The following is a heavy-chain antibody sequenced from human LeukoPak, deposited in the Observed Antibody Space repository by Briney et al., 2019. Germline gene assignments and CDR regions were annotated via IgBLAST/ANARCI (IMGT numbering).Heavy chain of an antibody. J-gene: IGHJ4*02. V-gene: IGHV3-9*01. CDR3: GKDIGYGSGSGIDY. D-gene: IGHD3-10*01. CDR2: ISWNSGTI. CDR1: GFTFSNNG. Sequence: PGGSLRLSCTASGFTFSNNGMHWVRQAPGKGLEWVSGISWNSGTIGYADSVKGRFTISRDNAKNSLFLQMNSLRAEDTALYYCGKDIGYGSGSGIDYWGQGTLVTVSS.